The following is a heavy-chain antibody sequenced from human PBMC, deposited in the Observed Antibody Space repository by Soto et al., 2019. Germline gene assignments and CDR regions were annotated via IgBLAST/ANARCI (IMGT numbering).Heavy chain of an antibody. CDR2: IYYSGST. V-gene: IGHV4-31*03. CDR3: AGGNFYASGRRFDC. J-gene: IGHJ4*02. D-gene: IGHD3-10*01. CDR1: GVSISSGGYY. Sequence: SETLSLTCTVSGVSISSGGYYWSWIRQHPGKGLEWIGYIYYSGSTYYNPSLKSRVIISVDTSKNHFSLKLSSVTAADTAVYYCAGGNFYASGRRFDCWGQGTLVTVSS.